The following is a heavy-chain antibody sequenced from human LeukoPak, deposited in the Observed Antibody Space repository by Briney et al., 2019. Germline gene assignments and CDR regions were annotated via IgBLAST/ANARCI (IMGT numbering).Heavy chain of an antibody. J-gene: IGHJ3*02. D-gene: IGHD3-16*01. CDR1: GGSISSYY. Sequence: SETLSLTCTVSGGSISSYYWSWIRQPAGKGLEWIGRIYTSGSTNYNPSLKSRVTISVDTSKNQFSLKLSSVTAADTAVYYCARVMTTYDAFDIWGQGTMVTVSS. CDR3: ARVMTTYDAFDI. CDR2: IYTSGST. V-gene: IGHV4-4*07.